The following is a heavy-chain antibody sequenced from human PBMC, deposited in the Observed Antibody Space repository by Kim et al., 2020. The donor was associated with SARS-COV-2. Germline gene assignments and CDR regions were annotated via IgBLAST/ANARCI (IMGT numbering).Heavy chain of an antibody. CDR2: T. J-gene: IGHJ4*02. CDR3: ARDQMSQIDY. Sequence: TYYNPSLKSRVTISVDTSKNQFSLKLSSVTAADTAVYYCARDQMSQIDYWGQGTLVTVSS. V-gene: IGHV4-30-2*05.